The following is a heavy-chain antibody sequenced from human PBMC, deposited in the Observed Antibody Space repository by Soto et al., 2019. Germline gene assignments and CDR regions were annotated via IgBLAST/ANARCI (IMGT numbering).Heavy chain of an antibody. CDR2: ITGSGATT. CDR3: AKVVTTVTIRYFDL. Sequence: EVQLLESGGGLLQPGGSLRLSCAASRFTFSSYAMNWVRQAPGKGLEWVSAITGSGATTYYADSVEGRFTISRDNSKNMLYLQMNSLRAEDTAVYYCAKVVTTVTIRYFDLWGRGSLATVSS. D-gene: IGHD4-17*01. V-gene: IGHV3-23*01. CDR1: RFTFSSYA. J-gene: IGHJ2*01.